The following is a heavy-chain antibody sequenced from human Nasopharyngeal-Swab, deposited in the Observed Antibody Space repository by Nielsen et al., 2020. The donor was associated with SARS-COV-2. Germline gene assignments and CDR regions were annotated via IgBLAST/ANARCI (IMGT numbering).Heavy chain of an antibody. CDR2: IKQDGSEK. Sequence: GESLKISCAASGFTFSNYWMSWVRQAPGKGLEWVANIKQDGSEKYYVDSVKGRFTISRDNAKNSLYLQMNSLRAEDTAVYYCARDFVGQMDVWGQGTTVTVSS. D-gene: IGHD3-10*01. CDR3: ARDFVGQMDV. J-gene: IGHJ6*02. V-gene: IGHV3-7*03. CDR1: GFTFSNYW.